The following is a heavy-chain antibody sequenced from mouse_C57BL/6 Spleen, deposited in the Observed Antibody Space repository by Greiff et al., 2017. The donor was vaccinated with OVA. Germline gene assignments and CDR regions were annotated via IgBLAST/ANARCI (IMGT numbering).Heavy chain of an antibody. D-gene: IGHD2-1*01. Sequence: VKLMESGPELVKPGASVKLSCKASGYTFTSYDINWVKQRPGQGLEWIGWIYPRDGSTKYNEKFKGKATLTVDTSSSTAYMELHSLTSEDSAVYFCARRGNYWYFDVWGTGTTVTVSS. CDR1: GYTFTSYD. V-gene: IGHV1-85*01. CDR3: ARRGNYWYFDV. CDR2: IYPRDGST. J-gene: IGHJ1*03.